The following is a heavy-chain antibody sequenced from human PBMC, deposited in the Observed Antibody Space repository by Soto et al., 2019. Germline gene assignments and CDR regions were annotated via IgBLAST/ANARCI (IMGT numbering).Heavy chain of an antibody. V-gene: IGHV4-61*01. D-gene: IGHD4-17*01. CDR3: ARTTAVPNTLRSRYFFDY. Sequence: ASETLSLTCSVSGGSVSDKTYYWSWIRQPQGKRLEWIWYVYYSGTTNYNPSLKSRITISVDRSKNRFSLRRSSVTTADTALYYCARTTAVPNTLRSRYFFDYWGQGTLVTVSS. CDR1: GGSVSDKTYY. J-gene: IGHJ4*02. CDR2: VYYSGTT.